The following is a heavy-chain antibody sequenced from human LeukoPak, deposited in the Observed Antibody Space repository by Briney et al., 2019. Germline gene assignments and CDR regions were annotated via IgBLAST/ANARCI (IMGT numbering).Heavy chain of an antibody. V-gene: IGHV4-39*01. J-gene: IGHJ5*02. CDR1: GGSISSSSYY. CDR3: ARPSSGGAARGLWFDP. Sequence: SETLSLTCTVSGGSISSSSYYWGWIRQPPGKGLEWIGSIYYSGSTYYNPSLKSRVTISVDTSKNQFSLKLSSVTAADTAVYYCARPSSGGAARGLWFDPWGQGTLVTVSS. D-gene: IGHD3-16*01. CDR2: IYYSGST.